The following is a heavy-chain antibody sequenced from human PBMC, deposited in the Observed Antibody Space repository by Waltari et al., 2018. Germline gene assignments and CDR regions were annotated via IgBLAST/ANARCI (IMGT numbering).Heavy chain of an antibody. CDR2: ISSNSRYK. CDR3: ARPRAMGEIDH. CDR1: GFAFSSYT. D-gene: IGHD3-16*01. Sequence: EVKVVQSGGGLVRPGGSVTLSCSASGFAFSSYTMDWVRQAPGKGLEWVSSISSNSRYKNYADSTKGRFTISRDNAKNSVYLLMNSLRVEDTAIYFCARPRAMGEIDHWGQGTLVAVSS. V-gene: IGHV3-21*01. J-gene: IGHJ4*02.